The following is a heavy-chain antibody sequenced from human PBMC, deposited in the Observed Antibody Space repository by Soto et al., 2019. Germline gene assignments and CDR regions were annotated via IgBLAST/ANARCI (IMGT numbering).Heavy chain of an antibody. J-gene: IGHJ4*02. Sequence: SETLSLTCIVSGDSISNDFYSWVWIRQPPGKGLEWIGSIYYSGSTFYNPSLNSRVIMSVDTSKNQFSLKMNSVTAADTAVYYCARGYGRNFDYWGQGTLVTVSS. V-gene: IGHV4-39*01. CDR1: GDSISNDFYS. CDR2: IYYSGST. D-gene: IGHD5-18*01. CDR3: ARGYGRNFDY.